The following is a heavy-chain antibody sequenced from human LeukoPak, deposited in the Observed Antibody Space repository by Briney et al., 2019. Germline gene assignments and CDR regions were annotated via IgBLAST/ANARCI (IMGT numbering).Heavy chain of an antibody. CDR3: ARERNYYGEFDY. CDR1: GFTFSSYS. V-gene: IGHV3-21*01. Sequence: GGSLRLSCAASGFTFSSYSMNWVLRAPREGLEGVSSISSSRSYIFYADSVKGRFTISRDNAKNSLYQQMNSVRAEDTAVYYCARERNYYGEFDYGGQGTLVSVSS. CDR2: ISSSRSYI. D-gene: IGHD3-10*01. J-gene: IGHJ4*02.